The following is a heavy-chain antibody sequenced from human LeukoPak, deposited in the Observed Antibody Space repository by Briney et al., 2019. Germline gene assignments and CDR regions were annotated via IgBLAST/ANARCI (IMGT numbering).Heavy chain of an antibody. D-gene: IGHD3-9*01. CDR2: IRSKAYGGTT. CDR3: TRGMGLTGYPLYFDL. CDR1: GFTFGDYA. Sequence: GRSLRLSCTASGFTFGDYAMSWVRQAPGKGLEWVGFIRSKAYGGTTEYAASVKGRFTISRDDSKSIAYLQMNSLKTEDTAVYYCTRGMGLTGYPLYFDLWGRGTLVTVSS. V-gene: IGHV3-49*04. J-gene: IGHJ2*01.